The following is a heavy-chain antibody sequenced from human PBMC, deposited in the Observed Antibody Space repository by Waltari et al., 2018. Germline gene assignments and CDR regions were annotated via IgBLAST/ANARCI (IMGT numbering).Heavy chain of an antibody. V-gene: IGHV3-23*04. Sequence: EVQLVESGGGLVQPGGSLRLSCAASGFTFSSYAMSWVRQAPGKGLGWVSAISGSGGSTYYADSVKGRFTISRDNSKNTLYLQMNSLRAEDTAVYYCAKGQRFLEWLFVDIDYWGQGTLVTVSS. J-gene: IGHJ4*02. D-gene: IGHD3-3*01. CDR3: AKGQRFLEWLFVDIDY. CDR2: ISGSGGST. CDR1: GFTFSSYA.